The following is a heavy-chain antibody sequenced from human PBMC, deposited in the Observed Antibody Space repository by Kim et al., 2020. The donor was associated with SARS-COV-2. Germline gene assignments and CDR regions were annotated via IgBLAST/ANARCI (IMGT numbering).Heavy chain of an antibody. CDR1: GGSISSGDYY. Sequence: SETLSLTCTVSGGSISSGDYYWSWIRQPPGKGLEWIGYIYYSGSTYYNPSLKSRVTISVDTSKNQFSLKLSSVTAADTAVYYCARFYSGYGFYYYYGMDVWGQGTTVTVSS. CDR3: ARFYSGYGFYYYYGMDV. D-gene: IGHD5-12*01. V-gene: IGHV4-30-4*01. CDR2: IYYSGST. J-gene: IGHJ6*02.